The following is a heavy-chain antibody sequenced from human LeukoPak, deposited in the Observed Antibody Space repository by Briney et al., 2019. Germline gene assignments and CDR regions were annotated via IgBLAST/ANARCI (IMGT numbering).Heavy chain of an antibody. CDR2: IWYDGSNK. V-gene: IGHV3-33*01. D-gene: IGHD2-2*01. CDR3: TRGLEYCSSTSCYYYFDY. J-gene: IGHJ4*02. Sequence: GGSLRLSCAASGFTFNTYGMHWVRQAPGKGLEWVAVIWYDGSNKYYADSVKGRFTISRDNSKNTLYLQMNSLGAEDTAVYCCTRGLEYCSSTSCYYYFDYWGQGTLVTVSS. CDR1: GFTFNTYG.